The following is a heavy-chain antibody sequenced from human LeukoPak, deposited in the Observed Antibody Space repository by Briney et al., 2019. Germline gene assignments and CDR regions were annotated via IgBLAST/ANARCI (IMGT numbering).Heavy chain of an antibody. Sequence: GGSLRLSCAASGFIFSSYDMSWVRQAPGKGLEWVSAISSSGASAYYADSVKGRFTTFRDNSKNTLSLQMNSLRAEDTAIYYCAKGYYYDSSGYYPVFDYWGQGTLVTVSS. D-gene: IGHD3-22*01. CDR3: AKGYYYDSSGYYPVFDY. V-gene: IGHV3-23*01. CDR1: GFIFSSYD. CDR2: ISSSGASA. J-gene: IGHJ4*02.